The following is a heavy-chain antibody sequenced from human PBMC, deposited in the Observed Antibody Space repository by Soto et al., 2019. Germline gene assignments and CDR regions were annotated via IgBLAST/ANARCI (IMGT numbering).Heavy chain of an antibody. D-gene: IGHD2-2*01. Sequence: EVQLLESGGGLVQPGGSLRLSCATSGFTFSINALSWVRQAPGKGLEWVSAISANGQGIYYADSVRGRFSISRDNSRNTVFLHMDSLRAEDPAVYYCAKDRDYPRDQFHYWGQGTLVTVSS. CDR3: AKDRDYPRDQFHY. V-gene: IGHV3-23*01. CDR1: GFTFSINA. CDR2: ISANGQGI. J-gene: IGHJ4*02.